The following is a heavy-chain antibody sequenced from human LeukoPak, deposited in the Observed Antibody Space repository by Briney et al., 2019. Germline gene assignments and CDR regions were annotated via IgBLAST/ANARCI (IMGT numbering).Heavy chain of an antibody. Sequence: PSETLSLTCTVPVDSISGYHWSWVRQIPGKGLEWIAYIYQPGGIDYNPSLKSRATISVDTSKNQVSLRLTSVTASDTAIYYCARGGGSIRATLQGAYYYFDLWGRGTLVTVSS. V-gene: IGHV4-59*01. CDR3: ARGGGSIRATLQGAYYYFDL. CDR1: VDSISGYH. J-gene: IGHJ2*01. CDR2: IYQPGGI. D-gene: IGHD1-26*01.